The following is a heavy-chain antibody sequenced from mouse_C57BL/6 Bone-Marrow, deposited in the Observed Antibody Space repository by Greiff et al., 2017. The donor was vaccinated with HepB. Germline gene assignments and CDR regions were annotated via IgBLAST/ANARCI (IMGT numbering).Heavy chain of an antibody. J-gene: IGHJ2*01. D-gene: IGHD1-1*01. V-gene: IGHV1-76*01. CDR3: ARTGPLITTVVAPYYFDY. CDR1: GYTFTDYY. Sequence: VQLVESGAELVRPGASVKLSCKASGYTFTDYYINWVKQRPGQGLEWIARIYPGSGNTYYNEKFKGKATLTAEKSSSTAYMQLSSLTSEDSAVYFCARTGPLITTVVAPYYFDYWGQGTTLTVSS. CDR2: IYPGSGNT.